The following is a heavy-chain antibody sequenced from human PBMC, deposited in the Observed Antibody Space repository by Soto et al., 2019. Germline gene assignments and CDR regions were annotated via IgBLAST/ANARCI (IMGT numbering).Heavy chain of an antibody. J-gene: IGHJ4*02. CDR3: ARSVGSGGVIGGFDF. Sequence: QVQLVQSGAEVKKPGSAVRVSCKASGGTFNKFAMNWVRQAPGQGPEWMGGIIPIFDSPNYAQKFQGRVTISMDEATNTAYMELTGLRFEATAVYYCARSVGSGGVIGGFDFWGQGTLVTLSS. V-gene: IGHV1-69*01. CDR1: GGTFNKFA. CDR2: IIPIFDSP. D-gene: IGHD3-16*02.